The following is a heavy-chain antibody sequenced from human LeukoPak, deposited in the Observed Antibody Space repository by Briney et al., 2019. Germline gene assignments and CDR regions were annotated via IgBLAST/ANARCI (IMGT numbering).Heavy chain of an antibody. J-gene: IGHJ6*02. CDR2: IYHSGST. V-gene: IGHV4-4*01. CDR1: GGSLSSSNW. CDR3: ARETLTAAAGKIYYYYGMDV. Sequence: SETLSLTCAVSGGSLSSSNWWSWVRQPPGKGLEWIGEIYHSGSTNYNPSLKSRVTISVDKSKNQFSLKLSSVTAADTAVYCCARETLTAAAGKIYYYYGMDVWGQGTTVTVSS. D-gene: IGHD6-13*01.